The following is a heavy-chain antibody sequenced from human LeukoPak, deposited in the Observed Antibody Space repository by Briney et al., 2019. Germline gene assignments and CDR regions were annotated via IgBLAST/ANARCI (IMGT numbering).Heavy chain of an antibody. Sequence: SETLSLTCAVSGYSISSGYYWGWIRQPPGKGLEWIGNVYHSGSTYKNPFLKSRVSISLDTSNNQFSLKLTSVTAADTAIYYCARLSGAPVRHPIYHFDYWGQGTLVTVSS. CDR1: GYSISSGYY. CDR2: VYHSGST. D-gene: IGHD1-26*01. J-gene: IGHJ4*02. CDR3: ARLSGAPVRHPIYHFDY. V-gene: IGHV4-38-2*01.